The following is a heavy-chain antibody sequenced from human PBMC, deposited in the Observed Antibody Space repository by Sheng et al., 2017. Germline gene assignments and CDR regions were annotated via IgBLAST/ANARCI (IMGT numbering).Heavy chain of an antibody. CDR2: ISANGETT. CDR3: ARGDYYGSGSYLGYDHMDV. J-gene: IGHJ6*03. V-gene: IGHV3-64*07. Sequence: EVQLVESGGGLVQPGGSLRLSCAASEFMFSAYAMFWVRQAPGKGLECVSAISANGETTYYADSVKGRFTISRDKIQTIRCIFKMGSLRVEDMAVYYCARGDYYGSGSYLGYDHMDVWGQGTTVTVSS. D-gene: IGHD3-10*01. CDR1: EFMFSAYA.